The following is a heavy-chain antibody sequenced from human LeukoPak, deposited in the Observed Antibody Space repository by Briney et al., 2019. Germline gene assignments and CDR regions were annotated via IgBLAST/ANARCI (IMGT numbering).Heavy chain of an antibody. V-gene: IGHV4-34*01. D-gene: IGHD2-2*01. Sequence: SETLSLTCAVYGGSFSGYYWSWLRQPPGKGLEWIGEINHSGSTNYNPSLKRRVTISVDTSKNQFSLKLSSVTAADTAVYYCARGPIVVVPAARVAGWFDPWGQGTLVTVSS. CDR3: ARGPIVVVPAARVAGWFDP. CDR1: GGSFSGYY. J-gene: IGHJ5*02. CDR2: INHSGST.